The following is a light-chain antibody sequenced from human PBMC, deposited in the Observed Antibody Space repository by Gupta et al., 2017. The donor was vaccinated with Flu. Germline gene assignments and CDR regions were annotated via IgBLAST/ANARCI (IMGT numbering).Light chain of an antibody. CDR2: DTS. CDR3: HHENNWHPTWT. CDR1: QTASKN. J-gene: IGKJ1*01. Sequence: SLSLSPGGRATLACRARQTASKNVAWYQNRPGHRPRLVIYDTSTRAKGVTIRFYASGAGTEVTLTISGRQSEDYETYYCHHENNWHPTWTFGQGTNVVI. V-gene: IGKV3-15*01.